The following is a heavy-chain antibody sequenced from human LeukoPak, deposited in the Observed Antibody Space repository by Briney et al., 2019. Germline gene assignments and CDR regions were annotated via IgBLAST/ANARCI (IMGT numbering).Heavy chain of an antibody. V-gene: IGHV5-51*01. CDR2: IYPGDSDT. J-gene: IGHJ4*02. CDR3: ARLDIVVVPAAMDPDY. Sequence: GESLKISCKGSGYSFTSYWIGWVRQMPGKGLEWMGIIYPGDSDTRYSPSFQGQVTISADKSTSTAYLQWSSLKASDTAMYYCARLDIVVVPAAMDPDYWGQGTLVTVSS. D-gene: IGHD2-2*03. CDR1: GYSFTSYW.